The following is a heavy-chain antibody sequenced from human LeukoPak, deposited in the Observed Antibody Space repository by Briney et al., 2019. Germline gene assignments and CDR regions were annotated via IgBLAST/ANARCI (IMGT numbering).Heavy chain of an antibody. D-gene: IGHD3-22*01. Sequence: EASVKVSCKASGYTFTGYYMHWVRQAPGQGLEWMGRINPNSGGTNYAQKFQGRVTMTRDTSISTAYMELSRLRSDDTAVYYCARDYYDSSGYYEGVYWGQGTLVTVSS. V-gene: IGHV1-2*06. CDR3: ARDYYDSSGYYEGVY. CDR2: INPNSGGT. J-gene: IGHJ4*02. CDR1: GYTFTGYY.